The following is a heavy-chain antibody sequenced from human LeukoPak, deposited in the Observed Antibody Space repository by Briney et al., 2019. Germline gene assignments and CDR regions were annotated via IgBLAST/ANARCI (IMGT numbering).Heavy chain of an antibody. D-gene: IGHD6-13*01. CDR2: IYYSGST. CDR3: AGSMGEMYISSWYGSQH. CDR1: GGSTSSYY. J-gene: IGHJ1*01. Sequence: PSETLSLTCTVSGGSTSSYYWSWIRQPPGKGLEWIGYIYYSGSTNYNPSLKSRVTISVDTSKNQFSLKLSSVTAADTAVYYCAGSMGEMYISSWYGSQHWGQGTLVTVSS. V-gene: IGHV4-59*01.